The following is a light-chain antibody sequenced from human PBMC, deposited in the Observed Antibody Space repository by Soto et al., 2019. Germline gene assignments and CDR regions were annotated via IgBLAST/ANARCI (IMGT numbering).Light chain of an antibody. V-gene: IGKV4-1*01. CDR2: WAS. J-gene: IGKJ2*01. Sequence: DIVLTQSPDSLAVSLGVRATINCKYSQSVLFSSDNKNYLAWYQQKPGQPPKLLIYWASTRESGVPDRFSGSGSGTDFTLTISSLQAEDVAVYYCHQYYSIPQTFGQGTKLEIK. CDR1: QSVLFSSDNKNY. CDR3: HQYYSIPQT.